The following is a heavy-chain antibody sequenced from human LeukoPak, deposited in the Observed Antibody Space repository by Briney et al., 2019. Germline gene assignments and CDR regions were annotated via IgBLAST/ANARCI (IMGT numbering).Heavy chain of an antibody. J-gene: IGHJ4*02. CDR1: GFTFSSYS. D-gene: IGHD5-12*01. CDR3: ASPYSGYDYNFDH. CDR2: ISRSSSYI. V-gene: IGHV3-21*01. Sequence: GGSLRLSCAASGFTFSSYSMNWVRQAPGKGLEWVSCISRSSSYIYYADSVKGRFTISRDNSKNTLFLQMSSLRTEDTAVYYCASPYSGYDYNFDHWGQGTLVTVSS.